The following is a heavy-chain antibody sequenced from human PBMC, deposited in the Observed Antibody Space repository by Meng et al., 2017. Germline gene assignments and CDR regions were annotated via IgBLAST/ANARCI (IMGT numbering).Heavy chain of an antibody. CDR1: GFTFSSYA. D-gene: IGHD4-17*01. CDR2: ISGSGGST. V-gene: IGHV3-23*01. Sequence: GESLKISCAASGFTFSSYAMSWVRQAPGKGLEWVSAISGSGGSTYYADSVKGRFTISRDKSKNTLYLQMNSLRAEDTAVYYCAKDKLDYGDYEDYWGHGTQVTVSS. CDR3: AKDKLDYGDYEDY. J-gene: IGHJ4*01.